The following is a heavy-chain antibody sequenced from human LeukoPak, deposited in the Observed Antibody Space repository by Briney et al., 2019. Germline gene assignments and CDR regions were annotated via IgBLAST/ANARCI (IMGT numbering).Heavy chain of an antibody. CDR3: ARGPSFSGSYFPNDY. D-gene: IGHD3-10*01. CDR1: GYAFNFYG. V-gene: IGHV1-18*04. J-gene: IGHJ4*02. CDR2: ISLNNGNT. Sequence: ASVKVSCKTSGYAFNFYGLNWVRQAPGQGLEWMGFISLNNGNTHYEQKFQGRVTMAADTSMSTAYMELRSLRSDDTAVYYCARGPSFSGSYFPNDYWGQGTLVTVSS.